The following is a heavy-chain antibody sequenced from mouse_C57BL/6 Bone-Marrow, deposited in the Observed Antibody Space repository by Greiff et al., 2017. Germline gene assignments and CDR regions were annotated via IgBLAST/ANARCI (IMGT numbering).Heavy chain of an antibody. D-gene: IGHD1-1*01. CDR2: IRSKSNNYAT. V-gene: IGHV10-1*01. J-gene: IGHJ1*03. Sequence: EVQLMESGGGLVQPKGSLKLSCAASGFSFNTYAMNWVRQAPGKGLEWVARIRSKSNNYATYYADSVKDRFTISTDASESMLYLQMNKLRTEDTAMYYCVRHGTTVGRPLYWYFDVWGTVTTVTVSS. CDR3: VRHGTTVGRPLYWYFDV. CDR1: GFSFNTYA.